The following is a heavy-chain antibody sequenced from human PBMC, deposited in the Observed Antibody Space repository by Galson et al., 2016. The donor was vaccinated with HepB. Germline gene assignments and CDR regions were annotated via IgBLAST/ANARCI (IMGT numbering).Heavy chain of an antibody. Sequence: SLRLSCAASGFTFGSYGMHWVRQAPGKGLEWVAFISYDGSNTKYADSVKGRFTISRDNSKKTLYLQMNSLRAEDTAVYYCAKDGRIYCSSASCHDHFHYWGQGTLVTVSS. CDR2: ISYDGSNT. D-gene: IGHD2-2*01. J-gene: IGHJ4*02. V-gene: IGHV3-30*18. CDR1: GFTFGSYG. CDR3: AKDGRIYCSSASCHDHFHY.